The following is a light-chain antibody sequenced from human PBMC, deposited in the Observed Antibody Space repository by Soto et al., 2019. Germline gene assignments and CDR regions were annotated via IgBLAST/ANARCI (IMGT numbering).Light chain of an antibody. CDR1: QSVSRSY. CDR2: GAS. Sequence: EIVLTQSPGTLSLSPGERATLSCRASQSVSRSYLGWYQQKPGQAPRLLIYGASSRATGIPDRFSGSGSGTDFTLTLSRLEAEDFAVYYWQQYGSSPWTFGQGTKVDIK. V-gene: IGKV3-20*01. J-gene: IGKJ1*01. CDR3: QQYGSSPWT.